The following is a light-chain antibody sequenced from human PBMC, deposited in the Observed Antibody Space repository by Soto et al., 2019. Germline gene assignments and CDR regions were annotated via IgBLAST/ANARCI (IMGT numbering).Light chain of an antibody. V-gene: IGLV2-8*01. Sequence: QSVLTQPPSASGSPGQSVTISCTGTSSDVGKYDYVSWFQHHPGKAPKLIIYEVSKRPSGVPDRFSGSKSGSTASLTVSGLQTEDEADYYCCSYAGGHTWVFGTGTKVTVL. CDR3: CSYAGGHTWV. J-gene: IGLJ1*01. CDR1: SSDVGKYDY. CDR2: EVS.